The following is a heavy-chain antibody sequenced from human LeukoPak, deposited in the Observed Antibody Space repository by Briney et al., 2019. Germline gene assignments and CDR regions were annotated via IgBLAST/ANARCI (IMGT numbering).Heavy chain of an antibody. V-gene: IGHV4-59*12. Sequence: PSETLSLTCTVSGGSISSYYWSWIRQPPGKGLEWIGYMYYSGSTNYNPSLKSRVTISVDTSKNQFSLKLSSVTAADTAVYYCARVNITMVRGVIITSFDYWGQGTLVTVSS. CDR3: ARVNITMVRGVIITSFDY. D-gene: IGHD3-10*01. J-gene: IGHJ4*02. CDR2: MYYSGST. CDR1: GGSISSYY.